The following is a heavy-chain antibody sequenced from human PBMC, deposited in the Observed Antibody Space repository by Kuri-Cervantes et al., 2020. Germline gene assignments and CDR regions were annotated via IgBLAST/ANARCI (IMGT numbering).Heavy chain of an antibody. Sequence: GGSLRLSCAASGFTFSSYAMYWVRQAPGKGLEWVAVISYDGSNKYYADSVKGRFTISRDNSKNTLYLQMNSLRAEDTAVYYCARDRGSGWYAYYFDYWGQGTLVTVSS. CDR1: GFTFSSYA. CDR3: ARDRGSGWYAYYFDY. V-gene: IGHV3-30-3*01. J-gene: IGHJ4*02. D-gene: IGHD6-19*01. CDR2: ISYDGSNK.